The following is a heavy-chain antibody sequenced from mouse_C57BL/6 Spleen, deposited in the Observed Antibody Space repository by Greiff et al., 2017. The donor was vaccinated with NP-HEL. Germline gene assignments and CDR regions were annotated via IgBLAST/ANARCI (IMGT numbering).Heavy chain of an antibody. V-gene: IGHV7-3*01. Sequence: DVQLVESGGGLVQPGGSLSLSCAASGFTFTDYYMSWVRQPPGKALEWLGFIRNKANGYTTEYSASVKGRFTISRDNSQSILYLQMNALRAEDSATYYCARSNVRLLQYFDVWGTGTTVTVSS. CDR2: IRNKANGYTT. J-gene: IGHJ1*03. D-gene: IGHD2-3*01. CDR3: ARSNVRLLQYFDV. CDR1: GFTFTDYY.